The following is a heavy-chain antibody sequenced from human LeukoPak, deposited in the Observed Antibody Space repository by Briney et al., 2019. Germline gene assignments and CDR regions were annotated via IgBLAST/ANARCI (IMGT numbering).Heavy chain of an antibody. CDR1: GFTFSNYA. V-gene: IGHV3-23*01. J-gene: IGHJ4*02. CDR2: ISSNGGST. D-gene: IGHD4-17*01. Sequence: PGGSLRLSCAASGFTFSNYAMSWVRQAPGKGLEWVSGISSNGGSTYYADSVKGRFTISRDNSKNTLYLQMNSLRAEDSAVYYCAKARPSEIYGDFSYWGQGTLVTVSS. CDR3: AKARPSEIYGDFSY.